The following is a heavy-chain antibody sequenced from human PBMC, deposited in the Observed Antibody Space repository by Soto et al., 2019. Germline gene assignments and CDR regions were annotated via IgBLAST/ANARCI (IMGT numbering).Heavy chain of an antibody. D-gene: IGHD3-16*01. J-gene: IGHJ6*02. CDR3: AKDVKGLGGLPSYSYGMDV. CDR2: ISSTGGST. V-gene: IGHV3-23*01. Sequence: VQLLESGGGLVQPGGSLRISCAASGFTFSRYAMSWVRQAPGKGLEWVSAISSTGGSTYYGDSLKGRFTISRDNSTNTLYPQSHSLRAEDTALYYCAKDVKGLGGLPSYSYGMDVWGQGTTVTVSS. CDR1: GFTFSRYA.